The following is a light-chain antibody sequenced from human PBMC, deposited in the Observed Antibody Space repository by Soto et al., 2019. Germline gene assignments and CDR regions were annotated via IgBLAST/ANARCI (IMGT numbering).Light chain of an antibody. CDR1: QNIYNY. CDR2: KAS. V-gene: IGKV1-5*03. J-gene: IGKJ3*01. Sequence: DIQMTQSPSTLSASVGDRVTITCRASQNIYNYLAWYQQKPGKAPKPLIYKASTLEGGVPSRFSGSGSGKEFTLTISSLQPDDFATYYCHQYSVTSSFGPGTKVDVK. CDR3: HQYSVTSS.